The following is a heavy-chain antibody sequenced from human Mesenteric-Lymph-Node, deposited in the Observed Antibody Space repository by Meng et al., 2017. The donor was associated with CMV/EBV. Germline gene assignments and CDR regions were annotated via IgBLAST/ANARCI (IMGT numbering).Heavy chain of an antibody. CDR2: ISNTGNTI. CDR3: ARVLGYYFDY. Sequence: GGSLRLSCAASGFTLTSYEINWVRQAPGKGLEWVSYISNTGNTIYYADSVKGRFTISRDNAKNSLYLQMNSLRAEDTAVYYCARVLGYYFDYWGQGTLVTVSS. V-gene: IGHV3-48*03. J-gene: IGHJ4*02. CDR1: GFTLTSYE.